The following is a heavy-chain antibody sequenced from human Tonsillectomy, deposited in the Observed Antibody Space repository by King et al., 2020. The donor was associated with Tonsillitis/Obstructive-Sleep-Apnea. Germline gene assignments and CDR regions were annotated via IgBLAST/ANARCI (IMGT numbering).Heavy chain of an antibody. CDR1: GGSFSGYY. D-gene: IGHD2-2*02. CDR3: ARGSRDTLTNWFDP. Sequence: VQLQQWGAGLLKPSETLSLTCAVYGGSFSGYYWSWIRQPPGKGLEWIGEINHSGTTNYNPSLKSRVTISLDTSKNQFSLKLSSVTAADTAVYYCARGSRDTLTNWFDPWGQGTLVTVSS. V-gene: IGHV4-34*01. CDR2: INHSGTT. J-gene: IGHJ5*02.